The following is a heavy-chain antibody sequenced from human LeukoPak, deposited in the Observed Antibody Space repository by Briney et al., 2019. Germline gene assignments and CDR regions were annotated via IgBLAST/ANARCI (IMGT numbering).Heavy chain of an antibody. Sequence: SETLSLTCTVSGGSISSSSYYWGWIRQPPGKGLEWIGSIYYSGSTYYNPSLESRVSMSVDTSKNQFSLKLRSVTAADTAVYYCAREGSMTARPFVSIDYWGQGTLVTVSS. D-gene: IGHD6-6*01. J-gene: IGHJ4*02. CDR1: GGSISSSSYY. V-gene: IGHV4-39*07. CDR2: IYYSGST. CDR3: AREGSMTARPFVSIDY.